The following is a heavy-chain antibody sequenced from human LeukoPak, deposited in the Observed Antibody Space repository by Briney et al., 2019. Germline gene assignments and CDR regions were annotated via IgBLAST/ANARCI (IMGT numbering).Heavy chain of an antibody. CDR1: GGSISSSSYYW. CDR2: ISSDESIT. J-gene: IGHJ4*02. V-gene: IGHV3-74*01. Sequence: PSETLSLTCTVSGGSISSSSYYWMHWVRQAPGKGLVWVSRISSDESITSYADSVKGRFTISRDNAKNTLFLLMNGLRAEDTAVYYCARVSLSSGCLSNWGQGTLVTVSS. CDR3: ARVSLSSGCLSN. D-gene: IGHD6-19*01.